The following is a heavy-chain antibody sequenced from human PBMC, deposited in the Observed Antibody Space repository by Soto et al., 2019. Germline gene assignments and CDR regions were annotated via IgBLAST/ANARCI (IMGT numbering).Heavy chain of an antibody. CDR1: GYPVTAYY. Sequence: QLHLVQSGAVVKKPGASVTVSCSASGYPVTAYYMHWVRQAPGRGLEWMGGINPATGAAKYTQTLQGRVTMTRDTSTSTVFMELSDLTSEDTAVFYCARGGGVGVAGSAAFDMWGQGTLVTVSS. CDR2: INPATGAA. V-gene: IGHV1-2*02. CDR3: ARGGGVGVAGSAAFDM. J-gene: IGHJ3*02. D-gene: IGHD3-3*01.